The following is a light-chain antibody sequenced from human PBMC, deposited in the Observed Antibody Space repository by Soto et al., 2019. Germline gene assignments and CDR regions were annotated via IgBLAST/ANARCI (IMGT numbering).Light chain of an antibody. CDR3: LLFPSGARPV. J-gene: IGLJ2*01. CDR1: AGPVTNGHW. V-gene: IGLV7-46*01. CDR2: DTS. Sequence: QAVVTQEPSLTVSPRGTITLTCASSAGPVTNGHWPSWFQQKPGQAPRILIYDTSNKHSWTPARFSGSLLGHKAALTLSGAQPEDEADYYCLLFPSGARPVFGGGTKVTVL.